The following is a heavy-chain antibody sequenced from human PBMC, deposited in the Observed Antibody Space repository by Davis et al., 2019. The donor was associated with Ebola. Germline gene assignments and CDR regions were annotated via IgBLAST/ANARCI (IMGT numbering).Heavy chain of an antibody. CDR3: ASTPPNRNWFDP. Sequence: PSETLSLTCTVSGGSISSSSYYWGCIRQPPGKGLEWIGSIYYSGSTYYNPSLKSRVTISVDTSKNQFSLKLSSVTAADTAVYYCASTPPNRNWFDPWGQGTLVTVSS. D-gene: IGHD1-14*01. J-gene: IGHJ5*02. CDR1: GGSISSSSYY. CDR2: IYYSGST. V-gene: IGHV4-39*07.